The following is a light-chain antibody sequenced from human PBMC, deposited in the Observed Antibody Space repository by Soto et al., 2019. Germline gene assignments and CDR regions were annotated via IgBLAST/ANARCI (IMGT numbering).Light chain of an antibody. Sequence: DIQMTQSPSTLSASVGDRVTITCRASQSISSWLAWYQQKPGKAPKLLIYKASSLESGVPSRFSGSGSGTEFTLTISSLQPDDFATYYCQQYHNWPITFGQGTRLE. CDR2: KAS. V-gene: IGKV1-5*03. CDR1: QSISSW. J-gene: IGKJ5*01. CDR3: QQYHNWPIT.